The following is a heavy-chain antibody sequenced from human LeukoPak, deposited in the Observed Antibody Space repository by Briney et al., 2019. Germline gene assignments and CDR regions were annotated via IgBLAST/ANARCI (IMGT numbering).Heavy chain of an antibody. CDR3: ARGGIITSYAFEI. J-gene: IGHJ3*02. CDR1: GFTFSDYS. CDR2: ISTTSSYI. D-gene: IGHD1-26*01. Sequence: GGSLRLSCAASGFTFSDYSMNWVRQAPGKGLEWVSCISTTSSYIFYADSVRGRFTISRDNAKNSLYLQMDSLRAEDTAVYYCARGGIITSYAFEIWGQGTMVTVSS. V-gene: IGHV3-21*01.